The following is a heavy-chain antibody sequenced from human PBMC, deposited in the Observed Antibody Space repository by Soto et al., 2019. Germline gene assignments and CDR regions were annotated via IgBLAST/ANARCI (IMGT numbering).Heavy chain of an antibody. V-gene: IGHV3-23*01. Sequence: GGSLRLSCAASGFTFSSYAMSWVRQAPGKGLEWVSAISGSGGSTYYADSVKGRFTISRDNSKNTLYLQMNTLRAEDTAVYYCAKTGEQLVYGGFDYWGQGTLVTVSS. CDR2: ISGSGGST. CDR3: AKTGEQLVYGGFDY. CDR1: GFTFSSYA. J-gene: IGHJ4*02. D-gene: IGHD6-13*01.